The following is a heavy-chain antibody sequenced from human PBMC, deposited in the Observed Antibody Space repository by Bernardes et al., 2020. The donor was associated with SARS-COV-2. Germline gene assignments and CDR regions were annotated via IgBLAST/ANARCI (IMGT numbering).Heavy chain of an antibody. D-gene: IGHD2-15*01. V-gene: IGHV3-48*03. Sequence: GGSLRLSCAVSGFSVSTYEMHWVRQAPGKGLEWVSYISTTGTTIYADSVRGRFTISRDTAENSLHLQMNSLRAEDTSVYYCAREAVKDGWTDGVDAFDIWGQGTMVTVSS. J-gene: IGHJ3*02. CDR2: ISTTGTTI. CDR1: GFSVSTYE. CDR3: AREAVKDGWTDGVDAFDI.